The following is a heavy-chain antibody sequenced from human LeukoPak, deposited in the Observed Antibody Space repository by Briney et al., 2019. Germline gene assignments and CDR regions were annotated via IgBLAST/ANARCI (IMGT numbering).Heavy chain of an antibody. V-gene: IGHV4-30-2*01. Sequence: SQTLSLTCAVSGGSFSSGGYSWSWIRQPPGQGLEWIRYIYHSGTTYYNPSLKSRITISVDRSKNQFSLKLSSVTAADTAVYYCARARYGDFPYFDYWGQGTLVTVSS. CDR2: IYHSGTT. CDR1: GGSFSSGGYS. J-gene: IGHJ4*02. CDR3: ARARYGDFPYFDY. D-gene: IGHD4-17*01.